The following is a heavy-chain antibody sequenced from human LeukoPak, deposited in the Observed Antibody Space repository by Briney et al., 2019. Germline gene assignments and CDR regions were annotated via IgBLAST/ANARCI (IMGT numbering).Heavy chain of an antibody. CDR2: ISWNSGSI. J-gene: IGHJ5*02. CDR1: GFTFDDYA. CDR3: ARSSITMVRGPPEFDP. Sequence: PGRSLRLSCAASGFTFDDYAMHWVRQTPGKGLEWVSGISWNSGSIGYADSVKGRFTISRDNTKNTLYLQMNSLRAEDTAVYYCARSSITMVRGPPEFDPWGQGTLVTVSS. V-gene: IGHV3-9*01. D-gene: IGHD3-10*01.